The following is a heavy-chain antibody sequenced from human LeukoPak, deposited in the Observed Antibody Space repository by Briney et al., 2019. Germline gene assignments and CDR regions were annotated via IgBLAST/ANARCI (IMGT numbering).Heavy chain of an antibody. J-gene: IGHJ3*02. CDR3: AKSNGYGLVDI. CDR2: IFYSGST. CDR1: GGSFSGYY. D-gene: IGHD3-10*01. Sequence: SETLSLTCAVYGGSFSGYYWGWIRQPPGKGLEWIGNIFYSGSTYYSPSLKSRVTISLDTSRNQFSLKLNSVTAADAAVYYCAKSNGYGLVDIWGQGTMVTVSS. V-gene: IGHV4-34*12.